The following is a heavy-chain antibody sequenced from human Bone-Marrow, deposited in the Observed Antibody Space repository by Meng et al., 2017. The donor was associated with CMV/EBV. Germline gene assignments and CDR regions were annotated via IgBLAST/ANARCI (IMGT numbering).Heavy chain of an antibody. CDR2: IYSGGST. CDR3: ARAAVVTYYYYYGMDV. CDR1: GFTVSSNY. J-gene: IGHJ6*02. D-gene: IGHD4-23*01. V-gene: IGHV3-53*01. Sequence: GGSLRLSCAASGFTVSSNYMSWVRQAPGKGLEWVSVIYSGGSTYYADSVKGRFTISRDNSKNTLYLQMNSLRAEDTAVYYCARAAVVTYYYYYGMDVWGQGTTVTVSS.